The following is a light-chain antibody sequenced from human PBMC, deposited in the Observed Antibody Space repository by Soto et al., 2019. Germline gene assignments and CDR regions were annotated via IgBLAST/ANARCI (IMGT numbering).Light chain of an antibody. Sequence: EIVLTQSPGTLSLSPGERATLSCRASQSVSSSYLAWYQQKPGQAPRLLIHGASSRATGIPDRINGSGSGRDFTLTISRLEPEDFAVYYCQQYGSSPRTFGQGTKLEIK. CDR3: QQYGSSPRT. V-gene: IGKV3-20*01. J-gene: IGKJ2*01. CDR2: GAS. CDR1: QSVSSSY.